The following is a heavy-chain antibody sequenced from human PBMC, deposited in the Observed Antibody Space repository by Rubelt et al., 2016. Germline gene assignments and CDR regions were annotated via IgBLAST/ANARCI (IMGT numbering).Heavy chain of an antibody. CDR3: AREGETGGWYGEYFHD. J-gene: IGHJ1*01. Sequence: GGGLVQPGGSLRLSCAASGFTFSSYAMSWVRQAPGKGLEWVSTISASGGSTYDADSVKGRFTISRDNAKDSLYLQMNGLRSEDTAVYYCAREGETGGWYGEYFHDWGQGTLVTVSS. CDR1: GFTFSSYA. D-gene: IGHD6-19*01. CDR2: ISASGGST. V-gene: IGHV3-23*01.